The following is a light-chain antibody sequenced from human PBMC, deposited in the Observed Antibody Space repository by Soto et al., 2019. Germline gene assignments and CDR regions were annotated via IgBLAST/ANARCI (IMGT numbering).Light chain of an antibody. CDR3: QHYDSPPYT. CDR1: QTVSSVY. J-gene: IGKJ2*01. CDR2: DAY. Sequence: EIVLTQSPGTLSLSPGERAILSCGASQTVSSVYLAWYQQKPGLAPRLLIYDAYSRATGIPDRFSGSGSGIDFTLTISRLEPEDFAVYYCQHYDSPPYTFGQGTKLEIK. V-gene: IGKV3D-20*01.